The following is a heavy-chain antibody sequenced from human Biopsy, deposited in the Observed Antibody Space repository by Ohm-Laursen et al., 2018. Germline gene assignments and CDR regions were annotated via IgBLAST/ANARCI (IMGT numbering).Heavy chain of an antibody. CDR1: GYTFSSYG. Sequence: ASVKVSCKASGYTFSSYGINWVRQAPGQGLEWLGWISTYNGNTNYAQNLQGRVTMTTDTSMSTAYMELRSLRSDDTAVYYCAIDGNDFLTDYLKIDQWGQGTLVTVSS. J-gene: IGHJ4*02. D-gene: IGHD3-9*01. CDR2: ISTYNGNT. CDR3: AIDGNDFLTDYLKIDQ. V-gene: IGHV1-18*01.